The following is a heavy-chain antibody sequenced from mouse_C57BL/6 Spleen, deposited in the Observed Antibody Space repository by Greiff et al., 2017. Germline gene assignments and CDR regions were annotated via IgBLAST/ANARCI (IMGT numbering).Heavy chain of an antibody. CDR2: INPSSGYT. D-gene: IGHD1-1*01. Sequence: LQESGAELARPGASVKMSCKASGYTFTSYTMHWVKQRPGQGLEWIGYINPSSGYTKYNQKFKDKATLTADKSSSTAYMQLSSLTSEDSAVYYCARDWTTVGYAMDYWGQGTSVTVSS. CDR3: ARDWTTVGYAMDY. CDR1: GYTFTSYT. V-gene: IGHV1-4*01. J-gene: IGHJ4*01.